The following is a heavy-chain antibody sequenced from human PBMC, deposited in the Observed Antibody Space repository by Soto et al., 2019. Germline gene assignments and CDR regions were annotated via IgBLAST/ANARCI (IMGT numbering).Heavy chain of an antibody. J-gene: IGHJ3*02. Sequence: GGSLRLSCAASGFTFSSYGMHWVRQAPGKGLEWVAVIWYDGSNKYYADSVKGRFTISRDNSKNTLYLQMNSLRAEDTAVYYCARSGPRGRRDAFDIWGQGTMVTVSS. V-gene: IGHV3-33*01. CDR1: GFTFSSYG. CDR3: ARSGPRGRRDAFDI. D-gene: IGHD3-10*01. CDR2: IWYDGSNK.